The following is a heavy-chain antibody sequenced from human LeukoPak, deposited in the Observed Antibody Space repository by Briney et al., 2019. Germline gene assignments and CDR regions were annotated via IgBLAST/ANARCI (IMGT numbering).Heavy chain of an antibody. CDR2: INPNSGGT. Sequence: ASVKVSCKASGYTFTGYYMHWVRQAPGQGLEWMGWINPNSGGTNYAQKFQGRVTMTRDASISAAYMELSRLTSDDTAVYYCARVRVGEDLDYWGQGTLVTVSS. V-gene: IGHV1-2*02. CDR3: ARVRVGEDLDY. D-gene: IGHD3-16*01. J-gene: IGHJ4*02. CDR1: GYTFTGYY.